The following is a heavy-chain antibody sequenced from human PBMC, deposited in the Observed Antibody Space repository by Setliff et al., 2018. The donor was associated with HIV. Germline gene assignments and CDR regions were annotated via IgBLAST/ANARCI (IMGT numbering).Heavy chain of an antibody. CDR2: LYTSGSA. CDR1: GGSISSFY. D-gene: IGHD7-27*01. CDR3: AREYRTGEFDY. Sequence: PSETLSLTCTVSGGSISSFYWSWIRQPAGKGLEWIGRLYTSGSANYIPSLKSRVTMSVDTSKNQLSLRLSSVTAADTAVYYCAREYRTGEFDYWGQGTLVTVSS. V-gene: IGHV4-4*07. J-gene: IGHJ4*02.